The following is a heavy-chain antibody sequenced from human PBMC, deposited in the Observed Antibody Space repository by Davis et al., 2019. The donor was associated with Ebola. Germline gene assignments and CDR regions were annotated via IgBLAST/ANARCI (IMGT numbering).Heavy chain of an antibody. CDR3: ARAYCSGGSCYPGIDY. Sequence: PSETLSLTCPVSGGSISSSSYYWGWIRQPPGKGLEWIGSIYYSGSTYYNPSLKSRVTISVDTSKNQFSLKLSSVTAADTAVYYCARAYCSGGSCYPGIDYWGQGTLVTVSS. CDR1: GGSISSSSYY. J-gene: IGHJ4*02. D-gene: IGHD2-15*01. V-gene: IGHV4-39*07. CDR2: IYYSGST.